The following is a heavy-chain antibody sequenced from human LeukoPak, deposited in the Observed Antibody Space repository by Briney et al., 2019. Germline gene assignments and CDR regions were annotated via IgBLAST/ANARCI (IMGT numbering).Heavy chain of an antibody. CDR1: GGSISSSSYY. Sequence: SETLSLTCTVSGGSISSSSYYWSWIRQPPGKGLEWIGNVYYSGSTYCNPSLKSRVTVSVDTSKNQFPLKLNSMTAADTAVYYCARSVPGDQISLDYWGQGTLVTVSS. J-gene: IGHJ4*02. CDR2: VYYSGST. CDR3: ARSVPGDQISLDY. V-gene: IGHV4-39*01. D-gene: IGHD7-27*01.